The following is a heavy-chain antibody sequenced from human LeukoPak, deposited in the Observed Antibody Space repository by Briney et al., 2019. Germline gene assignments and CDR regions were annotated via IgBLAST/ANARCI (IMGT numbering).Heavy chain of an antibody. V-gene: IGHV4-34*01. Sequence: SETLSLTCAVYGGSFSGYYWSWIRQPPGMGLEWIGEINHSGSTNYNPSLKSRVTISVDTSKNQFSLKLSSVTAADTAVYYCATNAGWFDPWGQGTLVTVSS. CDR2: INHSGST. CDR3: ATNAGWFDP. D-gene: IGHD2-2*01. CDR1: GGSFSGYY. J-gene: IGHJ5*02.